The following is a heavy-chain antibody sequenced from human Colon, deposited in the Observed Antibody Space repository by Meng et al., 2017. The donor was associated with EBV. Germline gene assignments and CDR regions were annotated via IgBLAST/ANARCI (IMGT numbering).Heavy chain of an antibody. Sequence: VHLHPSGPGPGKPPPPPPPPPAISGASVPNTGAALNWIRQSPSRGLEWLGRKYYRSKWHNDYAVSVKGRIAINPDTSKNQFFLQLNSVTPEDTAVYYCARDYGTSRPFEYWGQGILVTVSS. CDR3: ARDYGTSRPFEY. D-gene: IGHD1/OR15-1a*01. CDR1: GASVPNTGAA. V-gene: IGHV6-1*01. J-gene: IGHJ4*02. CDR2: KYYRSKWHN.